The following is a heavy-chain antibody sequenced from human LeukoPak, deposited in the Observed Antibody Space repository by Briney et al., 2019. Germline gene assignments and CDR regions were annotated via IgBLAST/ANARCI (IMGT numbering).Heavy chain of an antibody. Sequence: GGSLRLSCAASGFTVSSNYMSWVRQAPGKGLECVSVIYSGGSTYYADSVKGRFTISRDNSKNTLYLQMNSLRAEDTAVYYCAKDFRDSSGWYSAFDIWGQGTMVTVSS. CDR1: GFTVSSNY. J-gene: IGHJ3*02. CDR2: IYSGGST. CDR3: AKDFRDSSGWYSAFDI. V-gene: IGHV3-53*01. D-gene: IGHD6-19*01.